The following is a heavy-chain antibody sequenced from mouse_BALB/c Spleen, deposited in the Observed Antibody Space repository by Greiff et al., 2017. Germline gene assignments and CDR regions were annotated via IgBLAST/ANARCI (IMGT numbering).Heavy chain of an antibody. Sequence: VQLQQSGAELARPGASVKMSCKASGYTFTSYTMHWVKQRPGQGLEWIGYINPSSGYTNYNQKFKDKATLTADKSSSTAYMQLSSLTSEDSAVYYCARSEDYDGAWFAYWGQGALDAVSA. CDR3: ARSEDYDGAWFAY. CDR2: INPSSGYT. D-gene: IGHD2-4*01. J-gene: IGHJ3*01. V-gene: IGHV1-4*01. CDR1: GYTFTSYT.